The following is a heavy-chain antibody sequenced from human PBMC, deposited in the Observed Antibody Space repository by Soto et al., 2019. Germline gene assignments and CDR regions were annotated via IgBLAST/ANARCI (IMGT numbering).Heavy chain of an antibody. D-gene: IGHD6-19*01. J-gene: IGHJ6*02. Sequence: WVRQAPGQGLEWMGGIIPIFGTANYAQKFQGRVTITADESTSTAYMELSSLRSEDTAVYYCARNSEAGVWSDYYYYYGMDVWGQGTTVTVSS. V-gene: IGHV1-69*01. CDR2: IIPIFGTA. CDR3: ARNSEAGVWSDYYYYYGMDV.